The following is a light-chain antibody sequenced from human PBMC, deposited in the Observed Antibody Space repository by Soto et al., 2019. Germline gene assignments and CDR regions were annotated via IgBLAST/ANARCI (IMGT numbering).Light chain of an antibody. V-gene: IGKV3-15*01. CDR3: QQYNNWPPLFT. J-gene: IGKJ3*01. CDR1: QSVSSN. CDR2: GAS. Sequence: EILMTQSPATLSVSPGERSTLSCRASQSVSSNLAWYQQKPGQAPRLLIYGASTSATGIPARFSGSGSGTEFTLTISSLQSEDFAVYYCQQYNNWPPLFTFGPGTKVDIK.